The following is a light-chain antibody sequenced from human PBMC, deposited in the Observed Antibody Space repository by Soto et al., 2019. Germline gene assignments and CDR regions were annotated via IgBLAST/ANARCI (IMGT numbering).Light chain of an antibody. J-gene: IGKJ2*01. CDR3: QQSYSIRTT. CDR2: AAS. Sequence: DIQMTQSPSSLSASVGDRVTITCRASQSISSYLNWYQQKPGKAPKLLIYAASSLQSGVPSRFSGSGSGTDFTLTISSLQPEDFATYYCQQSYSIRTTFGQGTKLEIK. V-gene: IGKV1-39*01. CDR1: QSISSY.